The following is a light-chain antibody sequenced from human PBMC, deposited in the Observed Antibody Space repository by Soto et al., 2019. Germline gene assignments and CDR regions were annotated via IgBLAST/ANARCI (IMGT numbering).Light chain of an antibody. J-gene: IGKJ3*01. CDR3: QQYNDWPFT. V-gene: IGKV3-15*01. CDR2: GVS. Sequence: EIVMTQSPGTLSVSPGERATLSCRASQSVSVNLAWYQQKPGQAPRLLIYGVSTRATGIPARVSGSESGTEFTLTISSLQSEDFSVYYCQQYNDWPFTFGPGTKVDIK. CDR1: QSVSVN.